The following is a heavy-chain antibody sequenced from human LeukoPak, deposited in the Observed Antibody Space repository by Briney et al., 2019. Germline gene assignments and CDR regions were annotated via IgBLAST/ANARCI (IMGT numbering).Heavy chain of an antibody. CDR2: ICSSGSTI. J-gene: IGHJ4*02. CDR1: GFTFSSYE. Sequence: GGALRLSCAASGFTFSSYEMNWVRQAPGKGLEWVSYICSSGSTIYYADSVKGRFTISRDNAKSSLYLQMNSLRAEDTAVYYCARGGRDGYDFDYWGQGTLVTVSS. CDR3: ARGGRDGYDFDY. V-gene: IGHV3-48*03. D-gene: IGHD5-12*01.